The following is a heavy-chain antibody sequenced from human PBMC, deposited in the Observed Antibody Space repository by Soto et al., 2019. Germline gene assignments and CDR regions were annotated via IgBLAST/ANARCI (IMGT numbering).Heavy chain of an antibody. CDR1: GFTVSSNY. CDR3: AKGSLDSSSSPCDC. V-gene: IGHV3-23*01. D-gene: IGHD6-6*01. J-gene: IGHJ4*02. Sequence: GGSLRLSCAASGFTVSSNYMSWVRQAPGKGLEWVAAVSGSGGSTYYADPVKGRFTISRDNSKNTLYLQMSSLRVEDTAIYHCAKGSLDSSSSPCDCWGQGTLVTVSS. CDR2: VSGSGGST.